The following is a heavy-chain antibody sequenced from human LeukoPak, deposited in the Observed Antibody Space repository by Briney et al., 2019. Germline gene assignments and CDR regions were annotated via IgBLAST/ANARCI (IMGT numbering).Heavy chain of an antibody. D-gene: IGHD3-22*01. J-gene: IGHJ1*01. Sequence: ASVKASYKASGYTFTNYYVHWVRQAPGQGLEWMGIIKPSGGGTSYALKFQGRVTMTRDTSTSTAYMELSSLRSEDTAVYYCARDHFDSSGYYYLLGYFEHWGQGTLVTVSS. CDR1: GYTFTNYY. V-gene: IGHV1-46*01. CDR3: ARDHFDSSGYYYLLGYFEH. CDR2: IKPSGGGT.